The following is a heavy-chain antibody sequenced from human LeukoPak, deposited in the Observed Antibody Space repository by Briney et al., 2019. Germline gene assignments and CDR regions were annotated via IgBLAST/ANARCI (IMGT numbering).Heavy chain of an antibody. CDR2: ISYDGSNK. J-gene: IGHJ6*02. Sequence: PGRSLRLSCAASGFTFSSYGMHWVRQAPGKGLEWVAVISYDGSNKYYADSVKGRFTISRDNSKNTLYLQMNSLRAEDTAVYYCARMKDYYDSSDYYYYYYGMDVWGQGTTVTVSS. D-gene: IGHD3-22*01. CDR3: ARMKDYYDSSDYYYYYYGMDV. V-gene: IGHV3-30*03. CDR1: GFTFSSYG.